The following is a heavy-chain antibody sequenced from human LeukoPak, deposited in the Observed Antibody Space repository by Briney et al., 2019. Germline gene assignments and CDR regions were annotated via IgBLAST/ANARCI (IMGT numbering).Heavy chain of an antibody. CDR2: IYYSGST. D-gene: IGHD2-2*02. J-gene: IGHJ4*02. CDR3: ARDCSSTSCYRRFDY. Sequence: SETLSLTCTVSGGSISSYYWSWIRQPPGKGPEWIGYIYYSGSTNYDPSLKSRVTISVDTSKNQFSLKLSSVTAADTAVYYCARDCSSTSCYRRFDYWGQGTLVTVSS. V-gene: IGHV4-59*01. CDR1: GGSISSYY.